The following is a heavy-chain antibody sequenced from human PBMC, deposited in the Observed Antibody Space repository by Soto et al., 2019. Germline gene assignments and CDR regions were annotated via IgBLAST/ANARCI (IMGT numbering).Heavy chain of an antibody. CDR1: GGSISSSSYY. J-gene: IGHJ4*02. D-gene: IGHD2-15*01. Sequence: SETLSLTCTVSGGSISSSSYYWGWIRQPPGKGLEWIGSIYYSGSTYYNPSLKSRVTISVDTSKNQFSLKLSSVTAADTAVYYCARRSRYFDYWGQGTLVTVSS. CDR2: IYYSGST. CDR3: ARRSRYFDY. V-gene: IGHV4-39*01.